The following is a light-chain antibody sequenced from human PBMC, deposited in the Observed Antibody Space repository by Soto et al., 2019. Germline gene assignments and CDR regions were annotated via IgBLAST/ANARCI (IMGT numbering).Light chain of an antibody. CDR2: DAS. J-gene: IGKJ1*01. Sequence: EIVLRQSPGTLSLSPGERATLSCRASQSVSSNYLAWYQQRPGQAPRLLIYDASSRATGVPDRFSGSGSGTDFTLTISRLKPEDFAVYYCQQYNTWPRTFGQGTKVDIK. CDR1: QSVSSNY. CDR3: QQYNTWPRT. V-gene: IGKV3-20*01.